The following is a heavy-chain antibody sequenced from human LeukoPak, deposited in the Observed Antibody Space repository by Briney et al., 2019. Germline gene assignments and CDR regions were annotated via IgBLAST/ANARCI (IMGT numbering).Heavy chain of an antibody. CDR1: GYTFTSYY. D-gene: IGHD3-22*01. CDR2: INPRGGST. Sequence: ASVKVSCKASGYTFTSYYMHWVRQAPGQGLEWMGIINPRGGSTNYAQKFQGRVTMTRDTSTSTVYMELSSLRSEDTAMYYCARDPHVTYYYDSSGLDYWGQGTLVTVSS. CDR3: ARDPHVTYYYDSSGLDY. V-gene: IGHV1-46*01. J-gene: IGHJ4*02.